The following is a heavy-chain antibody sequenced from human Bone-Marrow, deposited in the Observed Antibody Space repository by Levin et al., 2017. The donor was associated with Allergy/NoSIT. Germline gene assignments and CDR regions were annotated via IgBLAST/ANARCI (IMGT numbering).Heavy chain of an antibody. CDR3: AFNYYDSSGYDVPFGY. D-gene: IGHD3-22*01. CDR2: ISYDGSNK. V-gene: IGHV3-30-3*01. J-gene: IGHJ4*02. Sequence: GESLKISCVASGFTFSGYAMHWVRQAPGKGLEWVAVISYDGSNKYYADSVKGRFTISRDNSKNTLYLQMNSLRTEDTAVYYCAFNYYDSSGYDVPFGYWGQGTLVTVSS. CDR1: GFTFSGYA.